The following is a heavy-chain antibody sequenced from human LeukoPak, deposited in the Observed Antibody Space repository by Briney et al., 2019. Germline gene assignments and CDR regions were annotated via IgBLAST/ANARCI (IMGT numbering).Heavy chain of an antibody. CDR3: AKDIEGDVVVPAAVRCDTMEFGY. V-gene: IGHV3-9*01. Sequence: GRSLRLSCAASGFTFDDYAMHWVRQAPGKGLEWVAGISSNSGSIGYADYVKGRFTISRDTAKNSLYLQMNSLRAEDTALYYCAKDIEGDVVVPAAVRCDTMEFGYWGQGAMVTASS. D-gene: IGHD2-2*02. CDR2: ISSNSGSI. J-gene: IGHJ4*02. CDR1: GFTFDDYA.